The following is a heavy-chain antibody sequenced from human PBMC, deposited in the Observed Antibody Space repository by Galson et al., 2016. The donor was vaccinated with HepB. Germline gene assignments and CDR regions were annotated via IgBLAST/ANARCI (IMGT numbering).Heavy chain of an antibody. CDR1: GLTFSNYW. Sequence: SLRLSCAASGLTFSNYWMSWVRQTPEKGLEWVANIKEDGSEGYYVDFVRGRFTISRDNTKNSLYLQMNSLRVEDTAVYYCARDTGGYDWGQGTLVTVSS. V-gene: IGHV3-7*01. D-gene: IGHD2-8*02. CDR3: ARDTGGYD. J-gene: IGHJ4*02. CDR2: IKEDGSEG.